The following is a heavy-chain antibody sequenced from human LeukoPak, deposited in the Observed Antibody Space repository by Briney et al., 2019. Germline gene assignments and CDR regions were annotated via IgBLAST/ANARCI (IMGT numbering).Heavy chain of an antibody. CDR3: ARDAAWVGNYYDSSAEPVDI. Sequence: ASVKVSCKASGGTFSSYAISWVRQAPGQGLEWMGGIIPIFGTANYAQKFQGRVTMTTDTSTSTAYMELRSLRSDDTAVYYCARDAAWVGNYYDSSAEPVDIWGQGTMVTVSS. D-gene: IGHD3-22*01. J-gene: IGHJ3*02. CDR1: GGTFSSYA. CDR2: IIPIFGTA. V-gene: IGHV1-69*05.